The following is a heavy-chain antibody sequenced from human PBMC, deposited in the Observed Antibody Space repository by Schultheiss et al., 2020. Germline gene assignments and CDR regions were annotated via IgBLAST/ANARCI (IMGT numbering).Heavy chain of an antibody. CDR1: GGSISSYY. CDR2: IYYSGST. Sequence: SATLSLTCTVSGGSISSYYWSWIRQPPGKGLEWIGYIYYSGSTYYNPSLKSRVTISVDTSKNQFSLKLSSVTAADTAVYYCARQVDYDFWSGYRGYFDYWGQGTLVTVSS. V-gene: IGHV4-59*08. J-gene: IGHJ4*02. CDR3: ARQVDYDFWSGYRGYFDY. D-gene: IGHD3-3*01.